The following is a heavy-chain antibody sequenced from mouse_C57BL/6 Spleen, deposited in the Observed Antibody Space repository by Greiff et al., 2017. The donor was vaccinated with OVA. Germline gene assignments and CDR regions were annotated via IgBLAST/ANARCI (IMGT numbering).Heavy chain of an antibody. Sequence: EVMLVESGGGLVKPGGSLKLSCAASGFTFSDYGMHWVRQAPEKGLEWVAYISSGSSTIYYADTVKGRFTISRDNAKNTLFLQMTSLRSEDTAMYYCARHQTAQATYYAMDYWGQGTSVTVSS. CDR2: ISSGSSTI. CDR1: GFTFSDYG. J-gene: IGHJ4*01. D-gene: IGHD3-2*02. CDR3: ARHQTAQATYYAMDY. V-gene: IGHV5-17*01.